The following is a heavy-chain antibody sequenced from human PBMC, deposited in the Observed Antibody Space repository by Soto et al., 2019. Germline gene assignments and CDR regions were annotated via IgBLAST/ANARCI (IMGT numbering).Heavy chain of an antibody. CDR2: INHSGST. J-gene: IGHJ2*01. CDR1: GGSISSYY. D-gene: IGHD5-12*01. V-gene: IGHV4-34*01. Sequence: SETLSLTCTVSGGSISSYYWSWIRQPPGKGLEWIGEINHSGSTNYNPSLKSRVTISVDTSKNQFSLKLSSVTAADTAVYYCARVRWLRNNWCFDLWGRGTLVTVPQ. CDR3: ARVRWLRNNWCFDL.